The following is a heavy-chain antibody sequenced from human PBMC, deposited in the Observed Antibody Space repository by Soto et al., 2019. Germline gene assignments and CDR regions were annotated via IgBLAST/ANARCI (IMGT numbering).Heavy chain of an antibody. D-gene: IGHD3-22*01. CDR1: GGSINSGGYS. Sequence: SETLSLTCTVSGGSINSGGYSWTWIRQPPGKGLEWIGFIYHTGTTYYNPSLKSRVTISVDRSKNQFSLKLNSVTAADTAVYYCAIGVNYYDSSGSSWFDPWGQGALVTVSS. V-gene: IGHV4-30-2*01. J-gene: IGHJ5*02. CDR2: IYHTGTT. CDR3: AIGVNYYDSSGSSWFDP.